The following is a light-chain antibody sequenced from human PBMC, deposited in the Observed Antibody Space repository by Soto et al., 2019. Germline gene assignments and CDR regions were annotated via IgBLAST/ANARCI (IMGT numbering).Light chain of an antibody. J-gene: IGLJ1*01. Sequence: QSALTQPPSVSAAPGQKVTISCSGSSSNIGNNYVSWYQQLPGTAPKLLIYENNQRPSEIPDRFSGSKSGTSATLGITGLQTGDEADYYCGTWDNSLSAHVFGDGTKLTVL. CDR1: SSNIGNNY. CDR3: GTWDNSLSAHV. CDR2: ENN. V-gene: IGLV1-51*02.